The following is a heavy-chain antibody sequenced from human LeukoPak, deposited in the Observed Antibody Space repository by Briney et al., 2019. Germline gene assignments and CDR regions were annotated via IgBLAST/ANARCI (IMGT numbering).Heavy chain of an antibody. CDR1: GFTFSSYA. J-gene: IGHJ4*02. CDR3: ARDIHSGYSSGWTIDY. CDR2: ISGSGGST. D-gene: IGHD6-19*01. V-gene: IGHV3-23*01. Sequence: GGSLRLSCAASGFTFSSYAMSWVRQAPGKGLEWVSAISGSGGSTYYADSVKGRFTISRDNSKNTLYLQMNSLRAEDTAVYYCARDIHSGYSSGWTIDYWGQGTLVTVSS.